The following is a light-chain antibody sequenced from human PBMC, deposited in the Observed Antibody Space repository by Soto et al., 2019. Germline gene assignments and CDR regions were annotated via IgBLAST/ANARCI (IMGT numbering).Light chain of an antibody. CDR3: QQYDDWPPWT. CDR2: DAS. CDR1: QSVSNS. J-gene: IGKJ1*01. Sequence: EIVMTQSPATLYVSPGETVTLSCRASQSVSNSLAWYQQKPGQPPKLLIYDASLGATDLPARFSGSGYGTEFTLTISSLQSEDFAVYYCQQYDDWPPWTFGRGTKVDFK. V-gene: IGKV3-15*01.